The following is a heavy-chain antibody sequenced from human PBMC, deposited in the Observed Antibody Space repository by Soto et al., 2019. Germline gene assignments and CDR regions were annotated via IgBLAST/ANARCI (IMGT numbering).Heavy chain of an antibody. CDR1: GFNFETYA. CDR2: IGDDGSQA. V-gene: IGHV3-33*01. D-gene: IGHD1-1*01. CDR3: ARDSTAGAIYNGVYYYDMDV. J-gene: IGHJ6*01. Sequence: QEHLVESGGGVAQPGGSLRLSCPASGFNFETYAIPWVRQAPGKGLEWVSVIGDDGSQARYVDSVRGRFIISRDNSQNTLYLHMDSLKAEDTAMYYCARDSTAGAIYNGVYYYDMDVWGRGTTVTVSS.